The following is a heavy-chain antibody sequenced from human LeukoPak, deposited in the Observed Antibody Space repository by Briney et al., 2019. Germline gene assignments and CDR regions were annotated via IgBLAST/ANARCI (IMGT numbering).Heavy chain of an antibody. CDR2: INPNSGGT. D-gene: IGHD4-23*01. J-gene: IGHJ6*03. CDR3: ARDLFPDGGYYYSYMYV. Sequence: ASGKVSCKASGHTFTGYYMHWVRQAPGQGLEWMGWINPNSGGTNYAQKFQGRVTMTRDTSISTAYMELSRLRSYDTAVYYCARDLFPDGGYYYSYMYVWAKGTTVTVSS. V-gene: IGHV1-2*02. CDR1: GHTFTGYY.